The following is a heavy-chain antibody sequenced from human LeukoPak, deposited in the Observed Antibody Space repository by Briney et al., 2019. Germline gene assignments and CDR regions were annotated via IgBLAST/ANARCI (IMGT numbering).Heavy chain of an antibody. J-gene: IGHJ6*02. V-gene: IGHV4-59*01. Sequence: PSETLSLTCTVSGDSFDNYYWTWLRQPPGKGLEWIGYSGSSKYNPSLKSRVTISTDTSKRHFSLTLSSVTAADTAVYYCARTRRHYYGSGKNVTPWPAGLDVWGQGTTITVS. CDR2: SGSS. D-gene: IGHD3-10*01. CDR1: GDSFDNYY. CDR3: ARTRRHYYGSGKNVTPWPAGLDV.